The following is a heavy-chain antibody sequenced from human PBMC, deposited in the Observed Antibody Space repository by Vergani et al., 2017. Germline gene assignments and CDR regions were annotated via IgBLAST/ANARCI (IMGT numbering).Heavy chain of an antibody. CDR2: ISKDGTHD. Sequence: QVSLVESGGGVVQPGRSLTLTCSASGFGFKNFAMHWVRQAPGKGLEWVATISKDGTHDYYEPSVRGRFAVTRENFKNTMYLKMDRLTTDDTAVYFCAGDGVDCCVSSSDYSQLLYYWGQGILVTVSS. J-gene: IGHJ4*02. CDR1: GFGFKNFA. CDR3: AGDGVDCCVSSSDYSQLLYY. V-gene: IGHV3-30*03. D-gene: IGHD3-22*01.